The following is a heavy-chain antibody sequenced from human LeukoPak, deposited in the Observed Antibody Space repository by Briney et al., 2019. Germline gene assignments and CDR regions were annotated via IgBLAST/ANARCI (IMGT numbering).Heavy chain of an antibody. Sequence: GASVKVSCKASGYTFTGYYMHWVRQAPGQGLEWMGWINPNNGGTNYAQKFQGRVTMTRDTSISTAYMELSRLRSDDTAVYYCARVPKRLLWFGELSYWGQGTLVTVSS. V-gene: IGHV1-2*02. CDR2: INPNNGGT. D-gene: IGHD3-10*01. J-gene: IGHJ4*02. CDR3: ARVPKRLLWFGELSY. CDR1: GYTFTGYY.